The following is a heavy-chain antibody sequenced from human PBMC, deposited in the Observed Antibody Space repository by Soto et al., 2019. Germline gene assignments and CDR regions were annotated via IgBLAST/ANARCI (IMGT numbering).Heavy chain of an antibody. CDR2: TYYSGST. Sequence: SETLSLTCTVSGGSMIAYYWNWMRQPPGKGLQWIGYTYYSGSTTYNPSLKSRVTISVDSSNNQFSLKLDSVTTADTAVYYCARVRGPAGKRYFDYCGPGTLVTVYS. D-gene: IGHD6-13*01. CDR1: GGSMIAYY. CDR3: ARVRGPAGKRYFDY. J-gene: IGHJ4*02. V-gene: IGHV4-59*01.